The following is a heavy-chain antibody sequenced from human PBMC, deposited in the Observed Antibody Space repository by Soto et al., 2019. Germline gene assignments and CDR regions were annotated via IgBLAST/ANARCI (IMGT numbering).Heavy chain of an antibody. CDR1: GFTFSSYS. Sequence: LRLSFAASGFTFSSYSMNWVRQAPGKGLEWVSSISSSSSYIYYADSVKGRFTISRGNAKNSLYLQMNSLRAEDTAVYYCAAGDTAMVEDYWGQGTLVTVSS. CDR3: AAGDTAMVEDY. J-gene: IGHJ4*02. D-gene: IGHD5-18*01. V-gene: IGHV3-21*01. CDR2: ISSSSSYI.